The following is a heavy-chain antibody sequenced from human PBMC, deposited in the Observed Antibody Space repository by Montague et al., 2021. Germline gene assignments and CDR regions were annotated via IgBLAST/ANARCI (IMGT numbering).Heavy chain of an antibody. CDR2: ISTDGSST. CDR1: GFTFSSYW. V-gene: IGHV3-74*01. D-gene: IGHD3-10*01. J-gene: IGHJ4*02. CDR3: TFYKFRETPRGFDY. Sequence: SLRLSCAASGFTFSSYWMHWVRQAPGKGLVWVSRISTDGSSTTYADSVKGRFTTSRDNAKNMPYLQMNSLRAEDTAVYYCTFYKFRETPRGFDYWGQGTLVTVSA.